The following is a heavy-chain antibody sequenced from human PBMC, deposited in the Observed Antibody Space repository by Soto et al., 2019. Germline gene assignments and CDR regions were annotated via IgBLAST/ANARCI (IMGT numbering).Heavy chain of an antibody. CDR3: ARITIFGVVMGNWFDP. V-gene: IGHV4-34*01. J-gene: IGHJ5*02. CDR2: VHPSGST. D-gene: IGHD3-3*01. CDR1: GASLSDHY. Sequence: PSETLSLTCAVFGASLSDHYWAWIRQSPDKGLEWIGEVHPSGSTYYNPSLKSRVTISVDTSKNQFSLKLSSVTAADTAVYYCARITIFGVVMGNWFDPWGQGTLVTVSS.